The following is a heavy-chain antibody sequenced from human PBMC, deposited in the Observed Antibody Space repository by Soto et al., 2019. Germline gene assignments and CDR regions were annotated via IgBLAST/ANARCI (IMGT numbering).Heavy chain of an antibody. J-gene: IGHJ6*02. D-gene: IGHD1-26*01. CDR2: ISAYNGDT. CDR1: GYTFTSYG. CDR3: ARSSGTYPPPRYSYGLDV. Sequence: QVQLVQSGPEVKKPGASVKVSCKASGYTFTSYGFSWVRQAPGQGLEWMGWISAYNGDTNYPQKFQARVTMTTDTSTSTAYLDLRSLRSDDTAVYYCARSSGTYPPPRYSYGLDVWGQGTTVTVSS. V-gene: IGHV1-18*01.